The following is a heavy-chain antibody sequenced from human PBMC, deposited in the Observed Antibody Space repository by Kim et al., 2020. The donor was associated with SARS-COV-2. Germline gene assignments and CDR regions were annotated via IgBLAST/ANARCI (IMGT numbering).Heavy chain of an antibody. CDR3: ARGSGSYGFDS. Sequence: GGSLRLSCAASGFTFSDHWMHCVRQAPGKGPVWVSRINADRSVIEYAASVKGRFTISRDNAKSTLDLQMNSLRPEDTAVYYCARGSGSYGFDSWGQGILV. D-gene: IGHD1-26*01. V-gene: IGHV3-74*01. J-gene: IGHJ4*02. CDR1: GFTFSDHW. CDR2: INADRSVI.